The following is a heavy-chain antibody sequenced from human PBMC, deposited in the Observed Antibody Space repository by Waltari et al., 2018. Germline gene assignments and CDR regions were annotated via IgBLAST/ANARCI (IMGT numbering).Heavy chain of an antibody. J-gene: IGHJ6*02. D-gene: IGHD3-10*01. CDR2: SYYSGST. V-gene: IGHV4-59*11. Sequence: QVQLQESGPGLVKPSATLSLTCTVSGGSISSHYWSWIRQPPGTGLEWIGYSYYSGSTNYNPSLKSRVTLSVDTSKNQFSLKLSSVTAADTAVYYCARLTPYESGSYYPRAFDYYYGMDVWGQGTTVTVSS. CDR1: GGSISSHY. CDR3: ARLTPYESGSYYPRAFDYYYGMDV.